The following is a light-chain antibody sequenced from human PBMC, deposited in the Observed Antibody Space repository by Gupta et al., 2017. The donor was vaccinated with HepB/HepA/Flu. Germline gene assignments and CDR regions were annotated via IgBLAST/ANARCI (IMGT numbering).Light chain of an antibody. CDR1: TSDIGAYKF. CDR2: NVN. Sequence: QSALTQPASVSGPPGPSITISCTGTTSDIGAYKFVSWFQQHPGKAPKLLLYNVNNRPSGVSNRFSGSKSGNTASLTISGLLAEDEADYYCASVTNNNNRLFGGGTKLTVL. J-gene: IGLJ2*01. V-gene: IGLV2-14*03. CDR3: ASVTNNNNRL.